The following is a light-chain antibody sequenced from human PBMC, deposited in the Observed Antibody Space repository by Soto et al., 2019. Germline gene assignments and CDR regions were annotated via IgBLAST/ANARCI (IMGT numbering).Light chain of an antibody. J-gene: IGKJ5*01. CDR2: DAS. CDR3: QQHDSFPT. CDR1: QGISIY. V-gene: IGKV1-33*01. Sequence: DIQMTQSPTSLSASVGDRVTITCRASQGISIYLNWFQQKPGKAPKLLINDASNLQTGVPSRFSGSGYGTDFSLIISSLQPEDIATYYCQQHDSFPTFGQGTRLEIK.